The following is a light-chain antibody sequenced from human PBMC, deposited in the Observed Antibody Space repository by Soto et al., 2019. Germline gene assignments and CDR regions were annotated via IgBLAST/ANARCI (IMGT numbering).Light chain of an antibody. CDR3: QQYVKSLTT. CDR1: QSVSSN. CDR2: GAS. Sequence: EIVMTQSPATLSVSPGERATLSCRASQSVSSNLAWYQQKPGQAPRLLIYGASSRATGIPARFSGSGSGTEFTLTISSLQSEDFAVYYCQQYVKSLTTLGQGTKVDIK. V-gene: IGKV3-15*01. J-gene: IGKJ1*01.